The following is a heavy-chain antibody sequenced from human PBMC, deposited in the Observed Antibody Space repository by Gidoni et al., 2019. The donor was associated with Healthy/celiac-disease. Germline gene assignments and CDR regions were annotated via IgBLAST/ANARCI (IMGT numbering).Heavy chain of an antibody. Sequence: QVQLVESGGGVVQPGRSLRLSCAASGFTFSRYAMHWVRQAPGKGLEWVAVISYDGSNKYYADSVKGRFTISRDNSKNTLYLQMNSLRAEDTAVYYCARDPLGYCSGGSCYSYPPDDYWGQGTLVTVSS. CDR1: GFTFSRYA. CDR3: ARDPLGYCSGGSCYSYPPDDY. CDR2: ISYDGSNK. J-gene: IGHJ4*02. V-gene: IGHV3-30-3*01. D-gene: IGHD2-15*01.